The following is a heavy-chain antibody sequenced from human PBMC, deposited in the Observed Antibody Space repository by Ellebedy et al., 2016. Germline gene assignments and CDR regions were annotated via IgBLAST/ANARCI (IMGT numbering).Heavy chain of an antibody. CDR3: AREPYDSSGYYCY. D-gene: IGHD3-22*01. CDR2: IYYSGST. J-gene: IGHJ4*02. Sequence: GSLRLSXTVSGGSISSYYWSWIRQPPGKGLEWIGYIYYSGSTNYNPSLKSRVTISVDTSKNQFSLKLSSVTAADTAVYYCAREPYDSSGYYCYWGQGTLVTVSS. V-gene: IGHV4-59*12. CDR1: GGSISSYY.